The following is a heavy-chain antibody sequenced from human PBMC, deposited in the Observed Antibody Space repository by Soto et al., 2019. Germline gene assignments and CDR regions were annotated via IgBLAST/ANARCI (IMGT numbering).Heavy chain of an antibody. V-gene: IGHV1-2*02. CDR1: GYTFTGYY. J-gene: IGHJ4*02. CDR3: ASHGIGLRYFPFDY. CDR2: INPNSGGT. D-gene: IGHD3-9*01. Sequence: ASLKGSFKASGYTFTGYYMHWVRQAPGQGLEWMGWINPNSGGTNYAQKFQGRVTMTRDTSISTAYMELSRLRSDDTAVYYCASHGIGLRYFPFDYWGQGTLVTVSS.